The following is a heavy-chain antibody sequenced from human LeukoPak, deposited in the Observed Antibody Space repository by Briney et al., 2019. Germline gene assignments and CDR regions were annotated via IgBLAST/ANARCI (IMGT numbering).Heavy chain of an antibody. CDR2: ISAYNGNT. CDR1: GYTFTSYG. Sequence: GASVKVSCKASGYTFTSYGISWVRQAPGQGLEWMGWISAYNGNTNYAQKLQGRVTMTTDTSTSTAYMELRSLRSDDTAVYYCARGPGIAAAGILPHYFDYWGQGTLVTVSS. V-gene: IGHV1-18*01. CDR3: ARGPGIAAAGILPHYFDY. D-gene: IGHD6-13*01. J-gene: IGHJ4*02.